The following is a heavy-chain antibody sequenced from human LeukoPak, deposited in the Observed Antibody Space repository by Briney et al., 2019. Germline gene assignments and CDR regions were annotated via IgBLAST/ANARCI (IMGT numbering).Heavy chain of an antibody. Sequence: GGSLRLSCAVSGFTFSNYWMTWVRQAPGKGREWVANIKHDGSGPSYLDSVRGRFTISRDNARNSLSLQMTSLRAEDTAVYYCARAREITVSGTDYFDYWGQGTLVTVSS. V-gene: IGHV3-7*01. CDR1: GFTFSNYW. CDR2: IKHDGSGP. D-gene: IGHD6-19*01. J-gene: IGHJ4*02. CDR3: ARAREITVSGTDYFDY.